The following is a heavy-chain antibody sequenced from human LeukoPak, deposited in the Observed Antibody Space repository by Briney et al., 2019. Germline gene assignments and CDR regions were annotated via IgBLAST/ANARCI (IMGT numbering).Heavy chain of an antibody. D-gene: IGHD4-17*01. Sequence: ASVKVSCKASGYTFTSYGISWVRQAPGQGLEWMGWISAYNGNTNYAQKLQGTVTMTTDTSTSTAYMELRSLRSDDTAVYYCGLGTVTTPFDYWGQGTLVTVSS. J-gene: IGHJ4*02. V-gene: IGHV1-18*01. CDR2: ISAYNGNT. CDR3: GLGTVTTPFDY. CDR1: GYTFTSYG.